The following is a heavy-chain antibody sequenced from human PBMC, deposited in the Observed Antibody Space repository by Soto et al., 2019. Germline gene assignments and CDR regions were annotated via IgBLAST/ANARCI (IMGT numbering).Heavy chain of an antibody. D-gene: IGHD6-13*01. CDR3: ARGVSGSWYHPHAEYFQH. V-gene: IGHV4-34*01. Sequence: SETLSLTCAVYGGSFSGYYWSWIRQPPGKGLEWIGEINHSGSTNYNPSLKSRVTISVDTSKNQFSLKLSSVTAADTAVYYCARGVSGSWYHPHAEYFQHWGQGTLVTVSS. CDR1: GGSFSGYY. CDR2: INHSGST. J-gene: IGHJ1*01.